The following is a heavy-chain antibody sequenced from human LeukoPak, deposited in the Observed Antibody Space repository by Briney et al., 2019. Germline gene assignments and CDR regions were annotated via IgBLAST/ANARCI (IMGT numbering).Heavy chain of an antibody. CDR3: ARPFYYYDSSGYPHDAFDI. CDR1: GYTFTGYY. J-gene: IGHJ3*02. D-gene: IGHD3-22*01. Sequence: PKASVKVSCKASGYTFTGYYIHWVRQAPGQGIEWVGWIDPNTAGTNYAQKLQGRVTMTTDTSTSTAYMELRSLRSDDTAVYYCARPFYYYDSSGYPHDAFDIWGQGTMVTVSS. CDR2: IDPNTAGT. V-gene: IGHV1-2*02.